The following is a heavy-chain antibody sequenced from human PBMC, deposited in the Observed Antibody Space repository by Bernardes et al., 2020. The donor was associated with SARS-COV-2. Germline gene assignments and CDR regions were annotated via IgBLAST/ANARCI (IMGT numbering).Heavy chain of an antibody. J-gene: IGHJ4*02. V-gene: IGHV4-61*01. CDR2: IYYSGST. CDR3: ARGAYCTNGVCYALLFDY. D-gene: IGHD2-8*01. Sequence: SETLSLTCTVSGGSVSSGSYYWSWIRQPPGKGLEWIGYIYYSGSTNYNPSLKSRVTISVDTSKNQFSLKLSSVTAADTAVYYCARGAYCTNGVCYALLFDYWGQGTLVTVSS. CDR1: GGSVSSGSYY.